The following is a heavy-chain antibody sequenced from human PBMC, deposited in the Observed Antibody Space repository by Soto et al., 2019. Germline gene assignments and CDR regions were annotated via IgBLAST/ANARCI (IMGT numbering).Heavy chain of an antibody. CDR1: GGSISSSSYY. CDR2: IYYSGST. J-gene: IGHJ4*02. CDR3: ARRGRVGKGIAAAYYFDY. V-gene: IGHV4-39*01. D-gene: IGHD6-13*01. Sequence: QLQLQESGPGLVKPSETLSLTCTVSGGSISSSSYYWGWIRQPPGKGLEWIGSIYYSGSTYYNPSLKSRVTISVDTSKNQFSLKLSSVTAADTAVYYCARRGRVGKGIAAAYYFDYWGQGTLVTVSS.